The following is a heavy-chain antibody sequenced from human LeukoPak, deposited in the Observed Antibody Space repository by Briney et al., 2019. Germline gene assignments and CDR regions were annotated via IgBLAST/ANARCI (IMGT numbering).Heavy chain of an antibody. Sequence: ASVKVSCKVSGYTLTELSMHWVRQAPGKGLEWMGGFDPEDGETIYAQKFQGRVTMTEDTSTDIAYMELSSLRSEDTAVYYCATVPLSGSGSYYNPTPFDYWGQGTLVTVSS. J-gene: IGHJ4*02. CDR3: ATVPLSGSGSYYNPTPFDY. CDR2: FDPEDGET. D-gene: IGHD3-10*01. V-gene: IGHV1-24*01. CDR1: GYTLTELS.